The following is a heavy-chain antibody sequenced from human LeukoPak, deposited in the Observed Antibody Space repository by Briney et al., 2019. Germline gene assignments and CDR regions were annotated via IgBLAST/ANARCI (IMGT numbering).Heavy chain of an antibody. CDR2: IKQDGSEK. J-gene: IGHJ4*02. Sequence: PGGSLRLSCAASGFTFSSYWMSWVRQAPGKGLEWVANIKQDGSEKYYVHSVKGRFTISRDNAKNSLYLQMNSLRAEDTAVYYCARGYYDILTGYTFDYWGQGTLVTVSS. CDR3: ARGYYDILTGYTFDY. CDR1: GFTFSSYW. V-gene: IGHV3-7*01. D-gene: IGHD3-9*01.